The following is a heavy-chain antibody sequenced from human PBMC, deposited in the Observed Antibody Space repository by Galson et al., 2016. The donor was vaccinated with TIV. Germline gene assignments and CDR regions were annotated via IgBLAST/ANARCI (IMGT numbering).Heavy chain of an antibody. Sequence: SLRLSCATSGFALRNYGMHWVRQAPGKGLEWLAFIRYTGTYTTYADSIQGRFTLSRDISERTLYLDMNNLTPDDTAIYYCVKDQLPYCGGDCFQPPFDSWGQGTLPTVSA. CDR2: IRYTGTYT. D-gene: IGHD2-21*01. V-gene: IGHV3-30*02. CDR1: GFALRNYG. CDR3: VKDQLPYCGGDCFQPPFDS. J-gene: IGHJ4*02.